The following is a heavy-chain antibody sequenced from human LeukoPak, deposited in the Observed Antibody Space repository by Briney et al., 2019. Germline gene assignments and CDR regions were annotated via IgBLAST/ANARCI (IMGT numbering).Heavy chain of an antibody. CDR2: FSSRSSYI. Sequence: GGSLRLSCAASGFTFSAYSMNWVRQAPGKGLEWVSSFSSRSSYIYYADSVKGRFTISRDSAKNSLYLQMNSLRAEDTAVYYCAPNMDVWGKGTTVTVSS. J-gene: IGHJ6*03. CDR3: APNMDV. V-gene: IGHV3-21*04. CDR1: GFTFSAYS.